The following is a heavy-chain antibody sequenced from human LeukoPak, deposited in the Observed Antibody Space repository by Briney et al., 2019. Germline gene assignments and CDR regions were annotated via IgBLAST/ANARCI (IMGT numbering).Heavy chain of an antibody. CDR1: GGSFSGYY. D-gene: IGHD3-22*01. J-gene: IGHJ3*02. V-gene: IGHV4-34*01. CDR3: ARVPSRITMIVVVTRYAFDI. Sequence: SETLSLTCAVYGGSFSGYYWSWIRQPPGKGLEWIGEINHSGSTNYNPSLKSRVTISVDTSKNQFSPKLSSVTAADTAVYYCARVPSRITMIVVVTRYAFDIWGQGTMVTVSS. CDR2: INHSGST.